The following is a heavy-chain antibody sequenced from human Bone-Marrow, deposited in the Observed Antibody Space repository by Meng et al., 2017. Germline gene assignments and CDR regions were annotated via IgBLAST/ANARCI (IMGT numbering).Heavy chain of an antibody. CDR1: GFTFSGSA. D-gene: IGHD3-10*01. V-gene: IGHV3-73*01. Sequence: GESLKISCAASGFTFSGSAMHWVRQASGKGLEWVGRIRSKANSYAKAYAASVKGRFTISRDDSKNTAYLQMNSLKTEDTAVYYCTRPAGSGSYYNGAPDYWGQGTLVTVSS. CDR2: IRSKANSYAK. J-gene: IGHJ4*02. CDR3: TRPAGSGSYYNGAPDY.